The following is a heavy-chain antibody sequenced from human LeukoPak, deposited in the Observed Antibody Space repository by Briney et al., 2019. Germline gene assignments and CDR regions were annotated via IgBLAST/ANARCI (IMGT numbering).Heavy chain of an antibody. CDR3: VGGIVVVTATTYYYYGLDV. Sequence: RGSLRLSCAASRFTFSTYAMSWVRQAPGKGLERVSAISGSGGSTYYADSVKGRFTISRDNSKNTLYLQMNSLRAEDTAVYYCVGGIVVVTATTYYYYGLDVWGQGTTVTVSS. D-gene: IGHD2-21*02. V-gene: IGHV3-23*01. CDR2: ISGSGGST. J-gene: IGHJ6*02. CDR1: RFTFSTYA.